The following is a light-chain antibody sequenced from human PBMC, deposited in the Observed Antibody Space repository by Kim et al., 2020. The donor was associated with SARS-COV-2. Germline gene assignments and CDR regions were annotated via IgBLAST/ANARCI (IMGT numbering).Light chain of an antibody. CDR1: SLRSYY. Sequence: SSELTQDPAVSVALGQTVRITCQGDSLRSYYASWYQQKPGQAPVLVMYAKNNRPSGIPDRFSGSSSGNTASLTITGAQAEDEADYYCKSRDTSGYLLVFGGVTQLTVL. J-gene: IGLJ2*01. CDR2: AKN. V-gene: IGLV3-19*01. CDR3: KSRDTSGYLLV.